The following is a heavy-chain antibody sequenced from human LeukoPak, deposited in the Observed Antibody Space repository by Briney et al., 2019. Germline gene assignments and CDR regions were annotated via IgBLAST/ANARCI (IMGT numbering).Heavy chain of an antibody. CDR2: MSPNSGNT. CDR3: ARRDCSGGTCRTRIFDY. Sequence: ASVKVSCKASGYTFTSYDINWVRQAPGQGLEWMGWMSPNSGNTGYAQKFQGRVTITRNTSISTAYMELSSLISEDTAVYYCARRDCSGGTCRTRIFDYWGQGTLVTVSS. D-gene: IGHD2-15*01. V-gene: IGHV1-8*03. CDR1: GYTFTSYD. J-gene: IGHJ4*02.